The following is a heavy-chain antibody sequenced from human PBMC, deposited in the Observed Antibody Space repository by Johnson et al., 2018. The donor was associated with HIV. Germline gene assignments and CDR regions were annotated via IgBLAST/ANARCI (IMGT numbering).Heavy chain of an antibody. Sequence: QVQLVESGGGLVQPGGSLRLSCAASGFTFSTYAMHWVRQVPGKGLEWVALISYDGSNKYYADSVKGRFTISRDNSMTTLFLHINSLRAEDTAVYYCARDRRSSFDIWGQGTMVAVSS. D-gene: IGHD6-6*01. CDR2: ISYDGSNK. CDR3: ARDRRSSFDI. J-gene: IGHJ3*02. CDR1: GFTFSTYA. V-gene: IGHV3-30*04.